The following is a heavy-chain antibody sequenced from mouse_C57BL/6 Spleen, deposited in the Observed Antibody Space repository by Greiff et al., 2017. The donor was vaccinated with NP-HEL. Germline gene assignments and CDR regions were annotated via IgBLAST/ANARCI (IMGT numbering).Heavy chain of an antibody. CDR1: GFTFSSYG. J-gene: IGHJ1*03. CDR2: ISSGGSYT. Sequence: EVMLVESGGDLVKPGGSLKLSCAASGFTFSSYGMSWVRQTPDKRLEWVATISSGGSYTYYPDSVKGRFTISRDNAKNTLYLQMSSLKSEDTAMYYCARHEGDYDGRWYFDVWGTGTTVTVSS. V-gene: IGHV5-6*02. D-gene: IGHD2-4*01. CDR3: ARHEGDYDGRWYFDV.